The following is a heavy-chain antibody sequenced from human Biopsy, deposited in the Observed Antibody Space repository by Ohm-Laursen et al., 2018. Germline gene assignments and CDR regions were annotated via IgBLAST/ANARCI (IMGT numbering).Heavy chain of an antibody. CDR1: TGTFSSYG. Sequence: ASSVKVSCKAPTGTFSSYGIIWVRQAPGQGLEWMGRIIPILRTTAYAQTFLGRVTITADSPTSTVDMELTSLTSDDTAVYYCATKLTGYFHHWGQGTLVIVSS. J-gene: IGHJ1*01. CDR2: IIPILRTT. D-gene: IGHD3-9*01. CDR3: ATKLTGYFHH. V-gene: IGHV1-69*11.